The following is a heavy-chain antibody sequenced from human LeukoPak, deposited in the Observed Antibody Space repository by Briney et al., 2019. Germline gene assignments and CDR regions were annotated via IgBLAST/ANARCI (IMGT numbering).Heavy chain of an antibody. V-gene: IGHV3-30-3*01. CDR2: ISYDGSNK. CDR1: GCTFSSYA. CDR3: AGDNDFDPRGYFDY. D-gene: IGHD3-3*01. Sequence: GRSLRLSCAASGCTFSSYAMHWVRQAPGKGQERVAVISYDGSNKYYADSVKGRFTISRDNSKNTLYLQMNSLRAEDTAVYYCAGDNDFDPRGYFDYWGQGTLVTVSS. J-gene: IGHJ4*02.